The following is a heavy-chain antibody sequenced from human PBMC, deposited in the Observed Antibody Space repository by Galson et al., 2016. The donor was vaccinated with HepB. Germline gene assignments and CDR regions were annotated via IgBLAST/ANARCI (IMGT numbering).Heavy chain of an antibody. V-gene: IGHV5-51*01. CDR3: ARGNDYGDPRAAVTPFRLDY. D-gene: IGHD4-17*01. CDR1: GYSFTSYW. CDR2: IYPSDSDT. J-gene: IGHJ4*02. Sequence: QSGAEVKKPGESLKISCKASGYSFTSYWIAWVRQMPGKGLECMGIIYPSDSDTRYSPSFQGQVTISADKSTTTAYLQWTSLKASDTGMYYCARGNDYGDPRAAVTPFRLDYWGQATVVSVSS.